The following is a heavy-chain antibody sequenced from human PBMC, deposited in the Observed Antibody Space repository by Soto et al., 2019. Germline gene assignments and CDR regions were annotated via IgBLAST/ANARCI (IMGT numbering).Heavy chain of an antibody. Sequence: LRLSCAASGFTFSSYAMSWVRQAPGKGLEWVAAISGSGGSTYYADSVKGRFTISRDNSKNTLYLQMNSLRAEDTAVYYCAKSVGYDSSGWNYFDYWGQGTMVTVSS. CDR2: ISGSGGST. CDR3: AKSVGYDSSGWNYFDY. D-gene: IGHD3-22*01. J-gene: IGHJ4*02. CDR1: GFTFSSYA. V-gene: IGHV3-23*01.